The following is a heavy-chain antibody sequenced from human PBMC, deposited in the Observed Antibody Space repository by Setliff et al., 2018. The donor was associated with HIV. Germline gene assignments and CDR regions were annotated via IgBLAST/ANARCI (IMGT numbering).Heavy chain of an antibody. D-gene: IGHD6-13*01. CDR3: ATILVNQQPYRYFDY. J-gene: IGHJ4*02. CDR1: GFTVSSNY. CDR2: IYSGGST. V-gene: IGHV3-53*04. Sequence: GGSLRLSCAASGFTVSSNYMIWVRQAPGKGLEWVSVIYSGGSTYYADSVKGRFTISRHNSKNTLYLQMNSLRAEDTAVYFCATILVNQQPYRYFDYWGQGTLVTVSS.